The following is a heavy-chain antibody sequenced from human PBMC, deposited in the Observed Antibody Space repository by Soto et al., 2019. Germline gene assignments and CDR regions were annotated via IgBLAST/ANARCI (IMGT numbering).Heavy chain of an antibody. Sequence: EVQLLESGGCLVQPGGSLRLSCAASGFTFSSYAMSWVSQAPGKGLERVSAISGSGGSTYYADSVKGRFTISRDNSKTAMYLQMNSLRAEDTAVYYCAKTVFGDYGDYWGQGTLVTVS. CDR1: GFTFSSYA. V-gene: IGHV3-23*01. CDR2: ISGSGGST. CDR3: AKTVFGDYGDY. J-gene: IGHJ4*02. D-gene: IGHD3-10*01.